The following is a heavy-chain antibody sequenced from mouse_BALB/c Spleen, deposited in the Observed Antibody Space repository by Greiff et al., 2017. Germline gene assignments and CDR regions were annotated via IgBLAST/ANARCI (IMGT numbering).Heavy chain of an antibody. CDR3: ARKGGRAGLAY. V-gene: IGHV1S81*02. CDR1: GYTFTSYW. D-gene: IGHD3-3*01. CDR2: INPGNGGT. J-gene: IGHJ3*01. Sequence: QVQLQQPGAELVRPGVSVKLSCKASGYTFTSYWMHWVKQRPEQGLERIGEINPGNGGTNYNEKFKSKATLTVDTSSSTSYMQLSSLTSEDSAVYYCARKGGRAGLAYWGQGTLVTVAA.